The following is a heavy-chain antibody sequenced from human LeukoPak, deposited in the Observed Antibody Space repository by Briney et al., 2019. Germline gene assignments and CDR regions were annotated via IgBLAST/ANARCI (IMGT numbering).Heavy chain of an antibody. CDR2: VTSDGRWT. D-gene: IGHD3-10*01. J-gene: IGHJ4*02. V-gene: IGHV3-23*01. CDR3: AKGTSWFGKD. CDR1: GSTFSTYA. Sequence: PGGSLRLSCAASGSTFSTYAMTWVRQAPGKGLEWVAAVTSDGRWTNYADSVKGRFTVSRDNSKDTLFMQMSSLRAEDTAVYYCAKGTSWFGKDWGLGTLVTVSS.